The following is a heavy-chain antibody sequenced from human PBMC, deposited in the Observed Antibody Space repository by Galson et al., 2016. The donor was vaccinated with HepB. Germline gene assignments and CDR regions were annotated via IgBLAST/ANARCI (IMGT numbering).Heavy chain of an antibody. V-gene: IGHV3-48*04. J-gene: IGHJ2*01. CDR1: GFTFSSYS. Sequence: SLRLSCAVSGFTFSSYSMDWVRQAPGKGLEWVSYITSSSSTIYYADSVEGRFTISRDNPKNSVYLQMTGLRAEDTALYYCARVFGADYGGIWYSDLWGRGTLVTVSS. CDR3: ARVFGADYGGIWYSDL. D-gene: IGHD4-23*01. CDR2: ITSSSSTI.